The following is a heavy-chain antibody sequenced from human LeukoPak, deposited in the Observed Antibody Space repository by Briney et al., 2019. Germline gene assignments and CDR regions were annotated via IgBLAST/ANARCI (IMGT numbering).Heavy chain of an antibody. CDR3: AREGKQQLGPGGWFDP. CDR2: INTDGSST. V-gene: IGHV3-74*01. J-gene: IGHJ5*02. Sequence: PGGSLRLSCAASGFTFSSYWMHWVRQAPGKGLVWVSRINTDGSSTSYADSVKGRFTISRDNAKNTLYLQMNSLRAEDTAVYYCAREGKQQLGPGGWFDPWGQGTLVTVSS. CDR1: GFTFSSYW. D-gene: IGHD6-13*01.